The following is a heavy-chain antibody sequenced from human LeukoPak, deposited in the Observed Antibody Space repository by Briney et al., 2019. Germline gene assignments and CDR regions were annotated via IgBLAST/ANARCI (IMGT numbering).Heavy chain of an antibody. D-gene: IGHD1-26*01. Sequence: EASVKVSCKASGYTFTSYGISWVRQAPGQGLEWMGWISAHNGDTNYAQKFQGRVSMTTDTSTSTGYMELRSLTSDDTAVYYCARDLKRTVGATTAPDYWGQGTLVTVSS. CDR3: ARDLKRTVGATTAPDY. V-gene: IGHV1-18*01. CDR1: GYTFTSYG. CDR2: ISAHNGDT. J-gene: IGHJ4*02.